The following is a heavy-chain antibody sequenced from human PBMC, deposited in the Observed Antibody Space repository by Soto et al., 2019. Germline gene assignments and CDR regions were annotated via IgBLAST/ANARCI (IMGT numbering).Heavy chain of an antibody. J-gene: IGHJ5*02. CDR2: INAGNGNT. CDR3: AGVVPGADAWFGP. Sequence: ASVKVSCKASGYTFTSYAMHWVRQAPGQRLEWMGWINAGNGNTNYAQKFQGRVSMTTDTSTTTAYMELRSLRSDDTAVYYCAGVVPGADAWFGPWGQGTLVTVSS. D-gene: IGHD2-2*01. V-gene: IGHV1-3*01. CDR1: GYTFTSYA.